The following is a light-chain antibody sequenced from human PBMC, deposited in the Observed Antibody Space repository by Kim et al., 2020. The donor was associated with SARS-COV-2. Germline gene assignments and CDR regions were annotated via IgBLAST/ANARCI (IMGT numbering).Light chain of an antibody. CDR1: HNVYSN. Sequence: SPGERATLSCRASHNVYSNLAWYQQKPGQAPRLLIYAVSTRASGVPDRFSGSGAGTEFTLTISSLQSEDSAVYYCQQYKNWPPLTFGGGTKVDIK. CDR3: QQYKNWPPLT. CDR2: AVS. J-gene: IGKJ4*01. V-gene: IGKV3-15*01.